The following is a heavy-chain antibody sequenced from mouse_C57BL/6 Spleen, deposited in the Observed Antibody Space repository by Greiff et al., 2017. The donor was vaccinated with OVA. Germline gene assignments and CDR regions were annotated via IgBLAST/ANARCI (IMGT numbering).Heavy chain of an antibody. CDR2: IYPGDGDT. V-gene: IGHV1-80*01. J-gene: IGHJ1*03. Sequence: QVQLQQSGAELVKPGASVKISCKASGYAFSSYWMNWVKQRPGKGLEWIGQIYPGDGDTNYNGKFKGKATLTANKSSSTAYMQLSSLTSEDSAVYFYARRGSNYEASWYCDGWGTGTTVTVSS. CDR3: ARRGSNYEASWYCDG. D-gene: IGHD2-5*01. CDR1: GYAFSSYW.